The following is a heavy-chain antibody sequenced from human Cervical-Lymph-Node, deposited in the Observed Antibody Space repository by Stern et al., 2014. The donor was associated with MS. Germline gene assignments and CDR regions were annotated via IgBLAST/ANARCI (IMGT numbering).Heavy chain of an antibody. CDR1: GGSIGTYR. J-gene: IGHJ4*02. Sequence: VPLVESGPRLVKPSETLSLTCSVSGGSIGTYRWNWIRQSPGKGLEWIGYSYYDGSTNYNFSLKSRVIISVDRSGNQYSLKLSSVTAADTAVYYCARSPHTGSGWLYYFDYWGQGALVTVSS. D-gene: IGHD6-19*01. CDR2: SYYDGST. V-gene: IGHV4-59*01. CDR3: ARSPHTGSGWLYYFDY.